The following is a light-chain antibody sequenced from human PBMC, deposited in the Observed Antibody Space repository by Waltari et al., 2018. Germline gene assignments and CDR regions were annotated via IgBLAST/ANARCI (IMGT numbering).Light chain of an antibody. Sequence: EIVLTQSPGTLSFSPGERATRSCRASQSVSSSYLAWYQQKPGQAPRLLIYGPSSRATGIPDRFSGSGSGTDFTLTISRLEPEDFAVYYCQQYGSSPRTFGQGTKVEIK. CDR2: GPS. J-gene: IGKJ1*01. V-gene: IGKV3-20*01. CDR1: QSVSSSY. CDR3: QQYGSSPRT.